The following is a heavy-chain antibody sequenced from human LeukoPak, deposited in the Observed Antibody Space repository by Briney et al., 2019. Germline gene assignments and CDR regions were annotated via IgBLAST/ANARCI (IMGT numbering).Heavy chain of an antibody. CDR2: IDPNNGGT. CDR3: ATDEGG. CDR1: GYTFTGYY. J-gene: IGHJ1*01. Sequence: ALVKVSCKASGYTFTGYYMHWVRQAPGQGLEWMGFIDPNNGGTNYAQKFQGRVTLTRDTSISTAYMELSSLRSDDTAVYHCATDEGGWGQGTLVTVSS. V-gene: IGHV1-2*02. D-gene: IGHD3-16*01.